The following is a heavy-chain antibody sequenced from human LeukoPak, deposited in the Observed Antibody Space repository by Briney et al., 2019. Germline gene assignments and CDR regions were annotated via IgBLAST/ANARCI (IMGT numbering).Heavy chain of an antibody. CDR3: ASKTEGHYGRETYYFDY. J-gene: IGHJ4*02. V-gene: IGHV1-69*05. Sequence: ASVKVSCKASGYTFTSYGISWVRQAPGQGLEWMGGIIPIFGTANYAQKFQGRVTITTDESTSTAYMELSSLRSEDTAVYYCASKTEGHYGRETYYFDYWGQGTLVTVSS. CDR2: IIPIFGTA. CDR1: GYTFTSYG. D-gene: IGHD4-17*01.